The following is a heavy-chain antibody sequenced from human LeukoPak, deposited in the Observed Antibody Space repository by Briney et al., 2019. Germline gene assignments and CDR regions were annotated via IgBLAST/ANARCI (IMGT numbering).Heavy chain of an antibody. CDR2: INQDGSEK. CDR1: GFTFSSYW. Sequence: PGGSLRLSCAASGFTFSSYWMSWVRRAPGKGLEWVANINQDGSEKYYVDSVKGRFTISRDNAKNSLYLQMNSLRVEDTAVYYCARPSAYGSLFDFWGQGTLATVSS. D-gene: IGHD2-21*01. J-gene: IGHJ4*02. CDR3: ARPSAYGSLFDF. V-gene: IGHV3-7*01.